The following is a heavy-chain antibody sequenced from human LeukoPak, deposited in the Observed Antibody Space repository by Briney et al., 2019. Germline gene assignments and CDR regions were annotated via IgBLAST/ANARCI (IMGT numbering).Heavy chain of an antibody. J-gene: IGHJ4*02. CDR3: ARGRGLGSGYYYYYYDN. Sequence: PGGSLRLSCAASGFIFSTHGMHWVRQAPGKGLEWVAVIRYDGSDKYYADSVKGRFTISRDNSKSTLYLEMNSLRAEDTAVYYCARGRGLGSGYYYYYYDNWGQGTLVTVSS. CDR2: IRYDGSDK. V-gene: IGHV3-33*01. D-gene: IGHD3-22*01. CDR1: GFIFSTHG.